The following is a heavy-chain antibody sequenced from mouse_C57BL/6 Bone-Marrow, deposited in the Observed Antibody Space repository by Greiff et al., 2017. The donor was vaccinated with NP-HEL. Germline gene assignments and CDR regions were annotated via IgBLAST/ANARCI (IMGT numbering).Heavy chain of an antibody. CDR2: ISSGGSYT. Sequence: EVKLMESGGDLVKPGGSLKLSCAASGFTFSSYGMSWVRQTPDKRLEWVATISSGGSYTYYPDSVKGRFTITRDNAKNTLYLQMSSLKSEDTAMYYCARHNYGSSWFAYWGQGTLVTVSA. D-gene: IGHD1-1*01. CDR1: GFTFSSYG. CDR3: ARHNYGSSWFAY. V-gene: IGHV5-6*01. J-gene: IGHJ3*01.